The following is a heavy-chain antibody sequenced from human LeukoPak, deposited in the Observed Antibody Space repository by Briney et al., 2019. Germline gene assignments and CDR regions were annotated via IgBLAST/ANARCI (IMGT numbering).Heavy chain of an antibody. V-gene: IGHV3-30*04. Sequence: GGSLRLSCAASGFTFSSYAMHWVRQAPGKGLEWVAVISYDGSNKYYADSVKGRFTISRDNSKNTLYLQMNSLTAEDTAVYYCARDPDYGGNSEVYFDYWGQGTLVTVSS. J-gene: IGHJ4*02. CDR3: ARDPDYGGNSEVYFDY. CDR1: GFTFSSYA. CDR2: ISYDGSNK. D-gene: IGHD4-23*01.